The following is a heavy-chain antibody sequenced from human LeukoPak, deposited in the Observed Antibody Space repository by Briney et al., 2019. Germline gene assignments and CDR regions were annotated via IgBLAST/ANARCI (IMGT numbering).Heavy chain of an antibody. CDR3: ARVNWGNFDY. J-gene: IGHJ4*02. CDR2: INHSGST. D-gene: IGHD7-27*01. Sequence: SETLSLTCAVYGGSFSGYYRSWIRQPPGKGLEWIGEINHSGSTNYNPSLKSRVTISVDTSKNQFSLKLSSVTAADTAVYYCARVNWGNFDYWGQGTLVTVSS. V-gene: IGHV4-34*01. CDR1: GGSFSGYY.